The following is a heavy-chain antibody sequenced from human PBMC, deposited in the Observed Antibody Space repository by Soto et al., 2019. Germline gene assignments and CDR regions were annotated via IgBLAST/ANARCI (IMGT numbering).Heavy chain of an antibody. V-gene: IGHV4-31*03. D-gene: IGHD1-7*01. CDR1: GCSISSGGYY. CDR3: ARFELDAAYNWFDP. Sequence: PSETLSLTFTVSGCSISSGGYYWSWIRQHPGKGLEWIGYIYYSGSTYYNPSLKSRVTISVDTSKNQFSLKLSSVTAADTAVYYCARFELDAAYNWFDPWGQGTLVTVSS. CDR2: IYYSGST. J-gene: IGHJ5*02.